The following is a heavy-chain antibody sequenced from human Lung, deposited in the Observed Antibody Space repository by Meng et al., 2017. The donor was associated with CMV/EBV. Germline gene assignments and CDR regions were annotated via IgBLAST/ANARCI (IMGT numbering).Heavy chain of an antibody. CDR1: GDSITNHNW. Sequence: QVKLRESGPELVKPSETLSLTCAVSGDSITNHNWWAWVRQPPGKGLEWIGEIPHRGSSAYNPSLKSRVSMSIDKSKNQFSLKLTSVTAADTAVYHCLRRSGGSVWGQGTLVTVSS. D-gene: IGHD3-10*01. V-gene: IGHV4-4*02. CDR3: LRRSGGSV. CDR2: IPHRGSS. J-gene: IGHJ1*01.